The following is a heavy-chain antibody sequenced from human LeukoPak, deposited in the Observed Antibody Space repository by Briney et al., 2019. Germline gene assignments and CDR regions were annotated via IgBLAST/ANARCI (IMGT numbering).Heavy chain of an antibody. CDR2: INPNSGGT. D-gene: IGHD3-10*01. CDR3: ARDIWFGELTDAFDI. Sequence: ASVTVSFKASVYTFTGYYMHWVRQAPGQGLEWMGWINPNSGGTNYAQKFQGRVTMTRDTSISTAYMELSRLRSDDTAVYYCARDIWFGELTDAFDIWGQGTMVTVSS. CDR1: VYTFTGYY. J-gene: IGHJ3*02. V-gene: IGHV1-2*02.